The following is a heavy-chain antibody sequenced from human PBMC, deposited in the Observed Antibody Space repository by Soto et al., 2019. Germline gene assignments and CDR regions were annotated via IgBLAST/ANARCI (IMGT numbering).Heavy chain of an antibody. Sequence: SLRLSCAASGFTFDDYAMHCVRQAPGKGLEWVSGISWNSGSIGYADSVKGRFTISRDNAKNSLYLQMNSLRAEDTALYYCAKVGGYDFWSPFDYWGQGTLVTVSS. CDR3: AKVGGYDFWSPFDY. CDR2: ISWNSGSI. J-gene: IGHJ4*02. D-gene: IGHD3-3*01. V-gene: IGHV3-9*01. CDR1: GFTFDDYA.